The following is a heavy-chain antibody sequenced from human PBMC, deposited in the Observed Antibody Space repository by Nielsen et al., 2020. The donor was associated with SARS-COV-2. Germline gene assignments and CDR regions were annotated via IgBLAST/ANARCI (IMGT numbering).Heavy chain of an antibody. CDR2: INPNSGGT. V-gene: IGHV1-2*06. CDR3: AREDIAAADD. Sequence: ASVKVSCKASGYTFTSYGISWVRQAPGQGLEWMGRINPNSGGTNYAQKFQGRVTMTRDTSISTAYMELSRLRSDDTAVYYCAREDIAAADDWGQGTLVTVSS. J-gene: IGHJ4*02. D-gene: IGHD6-13*01. CDR1: GYTFTSYG.